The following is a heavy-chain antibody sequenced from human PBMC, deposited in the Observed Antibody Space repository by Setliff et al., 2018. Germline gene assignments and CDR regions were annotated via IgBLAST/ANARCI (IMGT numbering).Heavy chain of an antibody. D-gene: IGHD3-9*01. V-gene: IGHV4-61*02. Sequence: SETLSLTCTVPGGSFDSGTHYWSWIRQPAGKVPEWIGLIQGTGNTNYNPSLQSRATISIDTSKNQISLKITSVTAADTALYSCAGTPARGTAWLSPFDYWGQGIQVTVSS. CDR3: AGTPARGTAWLSPFDY. CDR1: GGSFDSGTHY. CDR2: IQGTGNT. J-gene: IGHJ4*02.